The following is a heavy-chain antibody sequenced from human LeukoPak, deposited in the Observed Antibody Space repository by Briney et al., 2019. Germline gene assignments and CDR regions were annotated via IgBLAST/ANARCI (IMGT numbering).Heavy chain of an antibody. V-gene: IGHV3-30*04. D-gene: IGHD3-10*01. CDR1: GFSFNTYP. CDR2: ISNDGNNK. Sequence: GGSLRLSCAASGFSFNTYPMHWVRQAPGKGLEWVAVISNDGNNKYYADSVKGRFTISRDNSNNTLSLQMNGLRVEDTALYYCARPDDSESFYRGNHYWGRGTLVTVS. CDR3: ARPDDSESFYRGNHY. J-gene: IGHJ4*02.